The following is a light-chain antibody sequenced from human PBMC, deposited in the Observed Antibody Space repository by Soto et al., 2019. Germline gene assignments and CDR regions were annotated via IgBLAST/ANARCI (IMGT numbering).Light chain of an antibody. CDR1: QSVTNC. J-gene: IGKJ2*01. Sequence: DIQMTQSPSTLSASVGDRVTITCWASQSVTNCLDWYQQKPRKAPNLLSYDASRLQSGIPSRFSGSGSGTEFTLHISRLQPDDFATYYCQQYTTYPYTLGQGTKLEIK. V-gene: IGKV1-5*01. CDR3: QQYTTYPYT. CDR2: DAS.